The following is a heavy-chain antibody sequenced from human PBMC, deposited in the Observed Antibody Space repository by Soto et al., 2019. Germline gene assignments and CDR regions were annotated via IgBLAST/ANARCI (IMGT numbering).Heavy chain of an antibody. CDR3: AREQPDQYSGSYDY. CDR2: IYHSGST. D-gene: IGHD1-26*01. J-gene: IGHJ4*02. CDR1: GGSISSSNW. Sequence: QVQLQESGPGLVKPSGTLSLTCAVSGGSISSSNWWSWVRQPPGKGLEWIGEIYHSGSTNYNPSLKSRVTIAVDKSKSQCPLKPSSVTAADTAVYYCAREQPDQYSGSYDYWGRGTLVTVSS. V-gene: IGHV4-4*02.